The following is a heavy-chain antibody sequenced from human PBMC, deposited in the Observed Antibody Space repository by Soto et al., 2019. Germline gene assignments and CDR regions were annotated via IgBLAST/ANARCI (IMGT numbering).Heavy chain of an antibody. D-gene: IGHD3-10*01. CDR3: ARSRAAPEGFFTMVRGSFDP. CDR1: GFTFSSYS. V-gene: IGHV3-48*01. CDR2: ISSSSSTI. Sequence: GGSLRLSCAASGFTFSSYSMNWVRQAPGKGLEWVSYISSSSSTIYYADSVKGRFTISRDNAKNSLYLQMNSLRAEDTAVYYCARSRAAPEGFFTMVRGSFDPWGQGTLVTVSS. J-gene: IGHJ5*02.